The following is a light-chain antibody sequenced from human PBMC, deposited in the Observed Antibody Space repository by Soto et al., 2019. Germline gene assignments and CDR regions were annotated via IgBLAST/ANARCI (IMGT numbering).Light chain of an antibody. CDR1: QSLSGRY. Sequence: VLKLSVGALSLKKGERATLSCRASQSLSGRYLAWYQQKRGQAPRLLIYQASSRATGIPDRFSGSGSGADFTLTISFFEPEDAAVHYSPVRPLLLIT. V-gene: IGKV3D-20*02. CDR3: PVRPLLLIT. CDR2: QAS. J-gene: IGKJ5*01.